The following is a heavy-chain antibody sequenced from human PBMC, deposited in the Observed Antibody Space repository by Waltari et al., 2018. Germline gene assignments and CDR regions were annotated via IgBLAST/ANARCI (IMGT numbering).Heavy chain of an antibody. CDR3: ARDRGRGLYLDS. D-gene: IGHD2-15*01. J-gene: IGHJ4*02. CDR2: SHRSGRT. Sequence: QLQLQESGPGLVKPSWTLSFTCTVFGDSMSGNNWWSWVRQSPEKGLEWIGQSHRSGRTNYNPSLESRATISIDTANNQFSLKLTSTTAADTAVYYCARDRGRGLYLDSWGQGTLVTVSP. V-gene: IGHV4-4*02. CDR1: GDSMSGNNW.